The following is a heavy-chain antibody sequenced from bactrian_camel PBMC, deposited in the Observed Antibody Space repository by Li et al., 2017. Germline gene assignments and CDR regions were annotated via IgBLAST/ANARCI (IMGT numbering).Heavy chain of an antibody. CDR3: EAAVCYVPPDGFWFRPVNS. CDR1: RPQPQDTASLYTFDSA. J-gene: IGHJ6*01. Sequence: HVQLVESGGWSVQAGGSLRLSREASRPQPQDTASLYTFDSACMGWFRQAPGKEREGVAAIDTDGTTSYADPVKGRFTISQDGAKNTLYLEMNNLKPEDTAKYYCEAAVCYVPPDGFWFRPVNSWAQGTQVTVS. D-gene: IGHD5*01. V-gene: IGHV3S53*01. CDR2: IDTDGTT.